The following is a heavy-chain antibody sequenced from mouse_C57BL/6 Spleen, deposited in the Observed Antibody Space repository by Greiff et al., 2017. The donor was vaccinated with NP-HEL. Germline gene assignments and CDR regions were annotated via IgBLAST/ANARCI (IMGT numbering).Heavy chain of an antibody. V-gene: IGHV5-12*01. J-gene: IGHJ4*01. CDR2: ISNGGGST. CDR3: AREGIYYGYDRSAMDY. D-gene: IGHD2-2*01. Sequence: EVQLQESGGGLVQPGGSLKLSCAASGFTFSDYYMYWVRQTPEKRLEWVAYISNGGGSTYYPDTVKGRFTISRDNAKNTLYLQMSRLKSEDTAMYYCAREGIYYGYDRSAMDYWGQGTSVTVSS. CDR1: GFTFSDYY.